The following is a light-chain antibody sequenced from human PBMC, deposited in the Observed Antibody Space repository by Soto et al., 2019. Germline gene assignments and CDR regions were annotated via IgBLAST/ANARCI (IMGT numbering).Light chain of an antibody. CDR1: SSNIGSNT. CDR2: SNN. Sequence: QSVLTQAPSASGTPGQRVTISCSGSSSNIGSNTVNWYQQLPGTAPKLLIYSNNQRPSGVPDRFSGSKSGTSASLAISGHQPEDEADYCCAAWDDSLNGPVFGGGTKLTVL. J-gene: IGLJ2*01. CDR3: AAWDDSLNGPV. V-gene: IGLV1-44*01.